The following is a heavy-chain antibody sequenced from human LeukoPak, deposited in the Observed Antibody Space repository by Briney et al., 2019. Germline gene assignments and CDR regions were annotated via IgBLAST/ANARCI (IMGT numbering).Heavy chain of an antibody. CDR1: GFTFSSYA. D-gene: IGHD6-19*01. J-gene: IGHJ3*02. CDR2: ISGSGGST. Sequence: PGGSLRLSCAASGFTFSSYAMSWVRQAPGKGLEWVSAISGSGGSTYYADSVKGRFTISRDNSKNTLYLQMNSLRAEDTAVYYCAKDESGGWFPGSAFDIWGQGTMVTVSS. CDR3: AKDESGGWFPGSAFDI. V-gene: IGHV3-23*01.